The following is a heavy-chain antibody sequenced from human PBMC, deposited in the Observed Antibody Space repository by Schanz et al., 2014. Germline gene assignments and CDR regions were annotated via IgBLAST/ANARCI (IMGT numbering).Heavy chain of an antibody. V-gene: IGHV1-46*01. Sequence: QILLVQPGPEVKKPGASVKVSCKASGYTFTSDSMHWVRQAPGQGLEWMGMINPSGGSTTYAQKFQGRVTMTRDTSTSTAYMELTSLRSEDTAVYFCARGPSQGYSYGHNIGAYNYGMDVWGQGTTVTVSS. CDR1: GYTFTSDS. CDR2: INPSGGST. J-gene: IGHJ6*02. D-gene: IGHD5-18*01. CDR3: ARGPSQGYSYGHNIGAYNYGMDV.